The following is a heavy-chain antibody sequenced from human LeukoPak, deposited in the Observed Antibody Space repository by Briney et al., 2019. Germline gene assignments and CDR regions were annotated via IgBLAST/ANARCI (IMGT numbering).Heavy chain of an antibody. CDR3: ARGGIPDY. CDR2: IYTSGTP. J-gene: IGHJ4*02. D-gene: IGHD2-21*01. Sequence: SETLSLTCTVSGGSISSGSYYWSWIRQPAGKGLEWIGRIYTSGTPNYNPSLKSRVTISVDTSRNQFSLKLSSVTAADTAVYYCARGGIPDYWGQGILVTVSS. CDR1: GGSISSGSYY. V-gene: IGHV4-61*02.